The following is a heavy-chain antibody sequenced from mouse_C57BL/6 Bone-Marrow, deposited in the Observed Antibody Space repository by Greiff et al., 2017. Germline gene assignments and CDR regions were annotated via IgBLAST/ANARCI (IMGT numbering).Heavy chain of an antibody. CDR1: GYSFTDYN. CDR3: ARSAQALFLYAMDY. Sequence: VQLQQSGPELVKPGASVKISCKASGYSFTDYNMNWVKQSNGKSLEWIGVIHPNYGTTSYNQKFKGKATLTVDQSSSTAYMQLNSLTSEDSAVDYCARSAQALFLYAMDYWGQGTSVTVSS. J-gene: IGHJ4*01. D-gene: IGHD3-2*02. CDR2: IHPNYGTT. V-gene: IGHV1-39*01.